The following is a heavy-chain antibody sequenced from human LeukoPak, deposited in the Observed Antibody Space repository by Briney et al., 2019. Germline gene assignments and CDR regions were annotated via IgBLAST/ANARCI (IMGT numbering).Heavy chain of an antibody. CDR3: ARDLYSSSWQNHMDV. Sequence: SVKVSCKASGGTFSSYAISWVRQAPGQGLEWMGRIIPIFGTANYAQKFQGRVTITTDESTSTAYMKLSSLRSEDTAVYYCARDLYSSSWQNHMDVWGKGTTVTVSS. V-gene: IGHV1-69*05. J-gene: IGHJ6*03. CDR1: GGTFSSYA. D-gene: IGHD6-13*01. CDR2: IIPIFGTA.